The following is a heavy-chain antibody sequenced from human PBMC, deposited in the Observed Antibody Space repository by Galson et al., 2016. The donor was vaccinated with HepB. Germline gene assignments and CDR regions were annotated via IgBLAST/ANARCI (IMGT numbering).Heavy chain of an antibody. V-gene: IGHV1-69*13. J-gene: IGHJ4*02. D-gene: IGHD2-21*02. Sequence: SVKVSCKASGGTFNTNVISWVRLAPGQGLEWMGGIIIVLGTTNYAQKFQGRLTITADESTGTAYMELSSLRSEDTALYYCATEKSDSLIPFDSWGQGTLVTDSS. CDR3: ATEKSDSLIPFDS. CDR2: IIIVLGTT. CDR1: GGTFNTNV.